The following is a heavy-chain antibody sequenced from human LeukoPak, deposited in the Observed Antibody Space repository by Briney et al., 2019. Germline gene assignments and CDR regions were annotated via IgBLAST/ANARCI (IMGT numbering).Heavy chain of an antibody. CDR1: GYSFGNYW. Sequence: GESLKISCKGSGYSFGNYWIGWVRQMPGKGLEWMGIIYPGDSDTTYSPSFQGQVTISADKSISTAYLQWSSLTASDTAMYYCARLSQIQAAAGTCDYWGQGTLVTVSS. D-gene: IGHD6-13*01. V-gene: IGHV5-51*01. CDR3: ARLSQIQAAAGTCDY. J-gene: IGHJ4*02. CDR2: IYPGDSDT.